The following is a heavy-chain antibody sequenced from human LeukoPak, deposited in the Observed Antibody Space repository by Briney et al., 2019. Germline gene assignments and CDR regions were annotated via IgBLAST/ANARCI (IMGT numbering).Heavy chain of an antibody. D-gene: IGHD3-22*01. Sequence: SETLSLTCTVPGGSISSSSYYWGWIRQPPGKGLEWIGSIYYSGSTYYNPSLKSRVTISVDTSKNQFSLKLSSVTAADTAVYYCARYYYYDSSGSFDYWGQGTLVTVSS. CDR3: ARYYYYDSSGSFDY. CDR1: GGSISSSSYY. V-gene: IGHV4-39*07. CDR2: IYYSGST. J-gene: IGHJ4*02.